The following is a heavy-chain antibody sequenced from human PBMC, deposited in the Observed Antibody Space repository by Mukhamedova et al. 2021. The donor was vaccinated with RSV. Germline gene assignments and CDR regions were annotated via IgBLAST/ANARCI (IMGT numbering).Heavy chain of an antibody. Sequence: IGSIYHSGSTYYNPSLKSRVTISVDTSKNQFSLKLSSETAADTAVYYCARSMTTVTTSWFDPWGQGTLVTVSS. J-gene: IGHJ5*02. V-gene: IGHV4-38-2*01. D-gene: IGHD4-11*01. CDR2: IYHSGST. CDR3: ARSMTTVTTSWFDP.